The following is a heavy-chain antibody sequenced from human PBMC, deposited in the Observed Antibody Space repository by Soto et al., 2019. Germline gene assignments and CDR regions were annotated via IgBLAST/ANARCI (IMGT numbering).Heavy chain of an antibody. CDR3: ATLPPRIVVVFTEMPT. CDR1: TYSISSYY. J-gene: IGHJ5*02. Sequence: PSETLSLTCTFSTYSISSYYWSWIRQPPGKGLEWIGYIYYSGTTNYNPSLRSRVSMSVDKSNNEFSLSLTSVTAADTAVYYCATLPPRIVVVFTEMPTWGQGILVTVSS. D-gene: IGHD2-21*01. CDR2: IYYSGTT. V-gene: IGHV4-59*12.